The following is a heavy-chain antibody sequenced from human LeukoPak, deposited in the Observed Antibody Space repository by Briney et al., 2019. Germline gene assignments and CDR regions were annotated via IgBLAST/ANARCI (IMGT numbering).Heavy chain of an antibody. CDR1: GFTFNTFW. J-gene: IGHJ4*02. D-gene: IGHD1-7*01. V-gene: IGHV3-7*03. CDR3: AKDERNWNYNLASQTYD. Sequence: PGGSLRLSCAVSGFTFNTFWMTWVRQAPGKGLEWVANIDEDGSEKYYVESVKGRFTISRDNAKNTLYLQMSSLRAEDTAVYYCAKDERNWNYNLASQTYDWGQGTLVTVSS. CDR2: IDEDGSEK.